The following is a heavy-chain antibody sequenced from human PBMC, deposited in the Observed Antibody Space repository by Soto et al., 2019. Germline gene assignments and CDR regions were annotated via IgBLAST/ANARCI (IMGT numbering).Heavy chain of an antibody. V-gene: IGHV4-4*07. D-gene: IGHD3-3*01. CDR2: IYTSGST. J-gene: IGHJ6*02. Sequence: KPSETLSLTCTVSGGSISSYYWSWIRQPAGKGLEWIGRIYTSGSTNYNPSLKSRVTMSVDTSKNQFSLKLSSVTAADTAVYYCARETERITIFGVVIPMDVWGQGTTVTVSS. CDR1: GGSISSYY. CDR3: ARETERITIFGVVIPMDV.